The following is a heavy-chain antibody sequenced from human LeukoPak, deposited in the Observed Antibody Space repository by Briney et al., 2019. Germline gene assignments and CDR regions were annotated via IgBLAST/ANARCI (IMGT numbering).Heavy chain of an antibody. CDR1: GFTFSSYA. CDR2: IWYDGSNK. D-gene: IGHD6-19*01. CDR3: ARDIGRGAVAGCFDY. Sequence: GGSLRPSCAASGFTFSSYAMHWVRQAPGKGLEWVAVIWYDGSNKYYADSVKGRFTISRDNSKNTLYLQMNSLRAEDTAVYYCARDIGRGAVAGCFDYWGQGTLVTVSS. J-gene: IGHJ4*02. V-gene: IGHV3-33*08.